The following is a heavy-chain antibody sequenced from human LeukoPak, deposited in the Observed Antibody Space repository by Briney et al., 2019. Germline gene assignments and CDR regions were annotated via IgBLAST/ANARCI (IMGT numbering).Heavy chain of an antibody. D-gene: IGHD1-26*01. V-gene: IGHV3-7*01. CDR1: GFTFSDYW. CDR2: IKQDGYEK. CDR3: ARDKIVGPTTLDY. Sequence: PGGSLRLSCAASGFTFSDYWMSWVRQTPEKGLEWVANIKQDGYEKYYVDSVKGRFTISRDNAKNSLYLQMNSLRADDTAVYYCARDKIVGPTTLDYWGQGTLDTVSS. J-gene: IGHJ4*02.